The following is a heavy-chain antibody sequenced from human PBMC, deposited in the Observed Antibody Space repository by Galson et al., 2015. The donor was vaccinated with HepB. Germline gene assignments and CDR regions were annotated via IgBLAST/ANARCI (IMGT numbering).Heavy chain of an antibody. CDR3: ACRSCSNDVCTFDY. D-gene: IGHD2-8*01. Sequence: SLRLSCAASGFTFSSYSMNWVRQAPGKGLEWVSCISTSSKAIYYADSVKGRFTITRDNAKNTLYLKMDSLRADDTAVYFCACRSCSNDVCTFDYWVQGSLVTVSS. V-gene: IGHV3-21*01. J-gene: IGHJ4*02. CDR1: GFTFSSYS. CDR2: ISTSSKAI.